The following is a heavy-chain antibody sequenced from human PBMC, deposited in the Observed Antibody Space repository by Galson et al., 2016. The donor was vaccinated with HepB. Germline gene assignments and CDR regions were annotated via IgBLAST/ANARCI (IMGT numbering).Heavy chain of an antibody. CDR2: ISRGSAYL. CDR1: GFTFSSYN. D-gene: IGHD3-10*01. Sequence: SLRLSCAASGFTFSSYNLNWVRQAPGKGLERVSSISRGSAYLYYADSVKGRFPISRDNAKNSLYLQMHSLRAEDTAVYYCARPRDNYGHAFDIWGPGTLVTVSS. V-gene: IGHV3-21*01. J-gene: IGHJ3*02. CDR3: ARPRDNYGHAFDI.